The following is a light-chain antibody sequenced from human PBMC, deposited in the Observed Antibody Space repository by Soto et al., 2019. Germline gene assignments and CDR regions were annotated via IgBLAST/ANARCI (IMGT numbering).Light chain of an antibody. V-gene: IGKV1-5*03. J-gene: IGKJ2*01. Sequence: DIQMTQSPSTLSASVGDTVTFTCRASQSIGNWMAWYQQKPGKAPKHLIYRGSSLPSGVPSRFSGSGSGTEFTLTIVNLQPDDFAVYYWQQFNIYPYTFGPGTKLEIK. CDR2: RGS. CDR3: QQFNIYPYT. CDR1: QSIGNW.